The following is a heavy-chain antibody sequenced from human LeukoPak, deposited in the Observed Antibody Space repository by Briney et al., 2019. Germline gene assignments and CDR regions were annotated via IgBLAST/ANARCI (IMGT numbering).Heavy chain of an antibody. CDR3: ARADPAGYCSSTSCYSSDY. D-gene: IGHD2-2*02. CDR2: ISSSGSTI. CDR1: GFTFSDYY. V-gene: IGHV3-11*01. Sequence: PGGSLRLSCAASGFTFSDYYMSWIRQAPGKGLEWVSYISSSGSTIYYADSGKGRFTISRDNAKNSLYLQMNSLRAEDTAVYYCARADPAGYCSSTSCYSSDYWGQGTLVTVSS. J-gene: IGHJ4*02.